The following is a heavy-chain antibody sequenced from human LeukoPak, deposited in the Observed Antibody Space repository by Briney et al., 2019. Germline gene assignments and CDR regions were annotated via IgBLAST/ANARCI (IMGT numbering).Heavy chain of an antibody. J-gene: IGHJ3*02. V-gene: IGHV5-10-1*01. CDR3: ARLRVRGVIGAFDI. CDR2: IDPSDSYN. Sequence: PGESLKISCRGSGYSFTTYWIGWVRQMPGKGLEWMGRIDPSDSYNNYRPSFQGHVTISADKSISTAYLQWSSLKASDTAMYYCARLRVRGVIGAFDIWGQGTMVTVSS. CDR1: GYSFTTYW. D-gene: IGHD3-10*01.